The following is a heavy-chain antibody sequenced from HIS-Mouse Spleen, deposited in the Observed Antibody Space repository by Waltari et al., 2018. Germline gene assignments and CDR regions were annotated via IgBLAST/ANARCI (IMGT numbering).Heavy chain of an antibody. V-gene: IGHV4-34*01. J-gene: IGHJ4*02. D-gene: IGHD1-26*01. CDR2: INHSGST. CDR1: GGSFSGYY. CDR3: ARMGPASGSYGDY. Sequence: QVQLQQWGAGLLKPSETLSLTCAVYGGSFSGYYWSWIRQPPGKGLEWIGEINHSGSTNYNPSLKSRVTISVDTSENQFSLKLSSVTAADTAVYYCARMGPASGSYGDYWGQGTLVTVSS.